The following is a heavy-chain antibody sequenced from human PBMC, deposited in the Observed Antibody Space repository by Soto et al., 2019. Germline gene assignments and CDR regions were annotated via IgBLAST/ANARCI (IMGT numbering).Heavy chain of an antibody. Sequence: EEYLRVSCATSGGTFGSFGMHWVRQAPGKGLEWVAVIWDDGRNKYYADSVKGRFTISRDNFKNTLYLQMSSLRAEDTAVYYCSRYLTERRPYSIDYSGPALLVSVS. CDR2: IWDDGRNK. CDR3: SRYLTERRPYSIDY. D-gene: IGHD7-27*01. J-gene: IGHJ4*02. CDR1: GGTFGSFG. V-gene: IGHV3-33*01.